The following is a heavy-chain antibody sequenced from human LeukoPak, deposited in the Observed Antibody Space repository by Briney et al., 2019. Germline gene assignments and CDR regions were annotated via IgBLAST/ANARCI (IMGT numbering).Heavy chain of an antibody. J-gene: IGHJ4*02. CDR1: RFTLSAYG. Sequence: GGSLRLSCAPSRFTLSAYGMSWVRQAPGKGLEWVSSISGGTTYYADSVKGRFTISRDNSKNTVSLQMNSLRAEDTAVYYCAKSVYHSGNYWGQGTLVTVSS. CDR2: ISGGTT. V-gene: IGHV3-23*01. D-gene: IGHD3-10*01. CDR3: AKSVYHSGNY.